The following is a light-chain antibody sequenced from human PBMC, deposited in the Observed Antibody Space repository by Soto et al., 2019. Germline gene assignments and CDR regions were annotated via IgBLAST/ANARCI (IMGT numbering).Light chain of an antibody. CDR2: ANN. CDR1: RSNIAVNS. Sequence: QSVLTQPPSASGTPGQRVSISCSGARSNIAVNSVDWYQQLPGTAPKVLIYANNQRPSGVPDRFSGSKSGTSASLAINGLQSDDEAHYFCAAWDDSLNGLVFGGGTKLTFL. V-gene: IGLV1-44*01. J-gene: IGLJ2*01. CDR3: AAWDDSLNGLV.